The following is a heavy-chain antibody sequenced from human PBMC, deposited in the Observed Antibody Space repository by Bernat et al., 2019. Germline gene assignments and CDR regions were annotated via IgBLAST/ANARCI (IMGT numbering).Heavy chain of an antibody. J-gene: IGHJ5*02. CDR2: ISSSSYT. CDR3: ASVSMGIAVETYNWFDP. CDR1: GFTFSDYY. V-gene: IGHV3-11*06. D-gene: IGHD6-19*01. Sequence: QVQLVESGGGLVKPGGSLRLSCAASGFTFSDYYMSWIRQAPGKGLEWVSYISSSSYTNHADSVKGRFTISRNNAKNSLYLQMNSLRAEDTAVYYCASVSMGIAVETYNWFDPWGQGTLVTVSS.